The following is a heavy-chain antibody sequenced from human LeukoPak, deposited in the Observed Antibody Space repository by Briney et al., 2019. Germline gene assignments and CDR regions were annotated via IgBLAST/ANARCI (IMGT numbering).Heavy chain of an antibody. CDR2: IYYSGST. CDR1: GGSISSYY. V-gene: IGHV4-59*01. D-gene: IGHD5-18*01. J-gene: IGHJ4*02. CDR3: ARGGRYSYGVTVFDY. Sequence: SETLSLTCTVSGGSISSYYWSWIRQPPGKGLEWIGYIYYSGSTNYNPSLKSRVTISVDTSKNQFSLKLSSVTAADTPVYYCARGGRYSYGVTVFDYWGQGTLVTVSS.